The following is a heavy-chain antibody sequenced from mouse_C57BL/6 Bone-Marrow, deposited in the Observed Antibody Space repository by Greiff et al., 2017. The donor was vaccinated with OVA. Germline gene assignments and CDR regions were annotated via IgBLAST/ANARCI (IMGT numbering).Heavy chain of an antibody. CDR1: GYTFTDYY. CDR3: ARLRSNYFDY. CDR2: IYPGSGNT. D-gene: IGHD5-1*01. V-gene: IGHV1-76*01. Sequence: VQRVESGAELVRPGASVKLSCKASGYTFTDYYINWVKQRPGQGLEWIARIYPGSGNTYYNEKFKGKATLTAEKSSSTAYMQLSSLTSEDSAVYFCARLRSNYFDYWGQGTTLTVSS. J-gene: IGHJ2*01.